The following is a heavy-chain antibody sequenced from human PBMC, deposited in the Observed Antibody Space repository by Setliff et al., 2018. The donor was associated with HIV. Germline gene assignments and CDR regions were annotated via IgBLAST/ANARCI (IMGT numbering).Heavy chain of an antibody. CDR3: ARPRQGIEAPGDAFDI. CDR2: IDPADSYT. CDR1: GFSFTSYW. Sequence: GESPKISCKGSGFSFTSYWISWVRQMPGKGLEWMGRIDPADSYTHYSPSFQGHITISIDKSISSASLHWSSLRTSDTAIYYCARPRQGIEAPGDAFDIWGQGTMVTVSS. J-gene: IGHJ3*02. V-gene: IGHV5-10-1*01. D-gene: IGHD2-15*01.